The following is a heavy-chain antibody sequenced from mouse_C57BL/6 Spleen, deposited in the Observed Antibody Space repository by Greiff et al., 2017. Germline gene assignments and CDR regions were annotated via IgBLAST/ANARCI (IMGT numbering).Heavy chain of an antibody. CDR3: ARGPLVDWYFDV. Sequence: QVQLKQPGAELVKPGASVKMSCKASGYTFTSYWITWVKQRPGQGLEWIGDIYPGSGSTNYNEKFKSKATLTVDTSSSTAYMQLSSLTSEDSAVYYCARGPLVDWYFDVWGTGTTVTVSS. CDR1: GYTFTSYW. V-gene: IGHV1-55*01. CDR2: IYPGSGST. J-gene: IGHJ1*03.